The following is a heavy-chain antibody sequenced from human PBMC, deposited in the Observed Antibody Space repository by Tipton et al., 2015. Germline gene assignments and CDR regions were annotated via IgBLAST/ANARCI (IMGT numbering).Heavy chain of an antibody. J-gene: IGHJ3*02. D-gene: IGHD5-12*01. CDR3: AREGYRGAFDI. V-gene: IGHV1-69*06. CDR1: GYDLTTYG. CDR2: IIPIFGTT. Sequence: QLVQSGAEVKKPGASVKVSCKASGYDLTTYGISWVRQAPGQGIEWMGGIIPIFGTTNYAQKFQGRVTVTADKSTSTVYMELSSLRSADTAVYYCAREGYRGAFDIWGQGTMVTVSS.